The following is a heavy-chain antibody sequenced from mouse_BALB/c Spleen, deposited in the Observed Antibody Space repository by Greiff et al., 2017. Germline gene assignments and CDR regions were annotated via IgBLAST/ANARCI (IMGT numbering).Heavy chain of an antibody. CDR1: GYTFSSYW. J-gene: IGHJ4*01. D-gene: IGHD1-1*01. CDR3: ARSYYYGSSYYAMDY. Sequence: VQLQQSGAELMKPGASVKISCTATGYTFSSYWIEWVKQRPGHGLEWIGEILPGSGSTNYNEKFKGKATFTADTSSNTAYMQLSSLTSEDSAVYYCARSYYYGSSYYAMDYWGQGTSVTVSS. CDR2: ILPGSGST. V-gene: IGHV1-9*01.